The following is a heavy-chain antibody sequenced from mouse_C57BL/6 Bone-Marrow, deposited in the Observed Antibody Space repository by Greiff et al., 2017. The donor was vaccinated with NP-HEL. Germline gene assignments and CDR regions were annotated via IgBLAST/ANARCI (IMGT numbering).Heavy chain of an antibody. CDR1: GFNIKDDY. Sequence: SGAELVRPGASVKLSCTASGFNIKDDYMHWVKQRPEQGLEWIGWIDPENGDTEYASKFQGKATITADTSSNTAYLQLSSLTSEDTAVYYCTRDYYGSSYVWYFDVWGTGTTVTVSS. V-gene: IGHV14-4*01. D-gene: IGHD1-1*01. CDR2: IDPENGDT. J-gene: IGHJ1*03. CDR3: TRDYYGSSYVWYFDV.